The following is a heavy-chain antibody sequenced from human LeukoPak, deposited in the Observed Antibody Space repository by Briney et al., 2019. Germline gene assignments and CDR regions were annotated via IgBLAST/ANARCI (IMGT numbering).Heavy chain of an antibody. V-gene: IGHV1-18*01. CDR2: ISAYNGNT. D-gene: IGHD3-22*01. J-gene: IGHJ4*02. Sequence: ASVKVSCKASGYTVTSYGISWVRQAPGQGLEWMGWISAYNGNTNYAQKLQGRVTMTTDTSTSTAYMELRSLRSDDTAVYYCARRNYYDSSGYYGFDYWGQGTLVTVSS. CDR1: GYTVTSYG. CDR3: ARRNYYDSSGYYGFDY.